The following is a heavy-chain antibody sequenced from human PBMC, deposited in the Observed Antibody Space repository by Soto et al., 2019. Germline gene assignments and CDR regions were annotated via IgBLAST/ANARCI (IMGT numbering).Heavy chain of an antibody. CDR2: INPNSGGT. Sequence: ASVKVSCKASGYTFTDHYMHWVRQAPGQGLEWMGWINPNSGGTNYAQKFQGRVTMTRDTSISTAYMEVSRLRSDDTAVYYCARDKVAGDYYYYDMDVWGQGTTVTVSS. CDR1: GYTFTDHY. D-gene: IGHD6-19*01. V-gene: IGHV1-2*02. J-gene: IGHJ6*02. CDR3: ARDKVAGDYYYYDMDV.